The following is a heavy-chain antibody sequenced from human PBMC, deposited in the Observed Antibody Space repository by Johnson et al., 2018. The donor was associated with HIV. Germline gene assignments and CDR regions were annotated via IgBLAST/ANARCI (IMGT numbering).Heavy chain of an antibody. J-gene: IGHJ3*02. CDR1: GFTFDDYA. Sequence: VQLVESGGGLVQPGRSLRLSCAASGFTFDDYAMHWVRQAPGKGLEWVSGISWNGGSTGYADSVKGRFTIPRDTAKNSLYLQMNSLRVEDTALYYCAREDEGSTGYDSSGYYPFDIWGQGTMVTVSS. D-gene: IGHD3-22*01. V-gene: IGHV3-9*01. CDR3: AREDEGSTGYDSSGYYPFDI. CDR2: ISWNGGST.